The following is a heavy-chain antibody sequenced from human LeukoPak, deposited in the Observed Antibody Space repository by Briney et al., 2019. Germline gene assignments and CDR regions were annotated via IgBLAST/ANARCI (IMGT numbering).Heavy chain of an antibody. CDR1: GFTFGNYA. V-gene: IGHV3-23*01. J-gene: IGHJ4*02. D-gene: IGHD5-24*01. CDR2: ITASGGTT. Sequence: GGSLRLSCAASGFTFGNYAMSWVRQAPGKGLEWVSGITASGGTTKYADSVKGRLTISRDDSKNTLYLQMNSLRTEDTAVYYCAREFGHNRWYFDYWGQGALVTVSS. CDR3: AREFGHNRWYFDY.